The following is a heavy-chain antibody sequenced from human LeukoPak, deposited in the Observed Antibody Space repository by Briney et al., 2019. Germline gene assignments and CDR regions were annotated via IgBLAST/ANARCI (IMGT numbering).Heavy chain of an antibody. CDR3: AKAVGYCSSTSCQNWFDP. Sequence: GASVKVSCKASGYTFTGYYMHWVRQAPGQGLEWMGWINPNSGGTNYAQKFYGRVTITRNTSISTAYMELSSLRSEDTAVYYRAKAVGYCSSTSCQNWFDPWGQGTLVTVSS. D-gene: IGHD2-2*01. CDR2: INPNSGGT. CDR1: GYTFTGYY. V-gene: IGHV1-2*02. J-gene: IGHJ5*02.